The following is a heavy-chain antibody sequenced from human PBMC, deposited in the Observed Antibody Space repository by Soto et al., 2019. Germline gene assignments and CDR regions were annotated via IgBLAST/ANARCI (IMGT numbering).Heavy chain of an antibody. V-gene: IGHV1-69*13. D-gene: IGHD5-18*01. CDR1: GGTFSSYA. J-gene: IGHJ4*02. CDR3: ASEDQRGYRYGYLDD. Sequence: GASVKVSCKASGGTFSSYAISWVRQAPGQGLEWMGGIIPIFGTANYAQKFQGRVTITADESTSTAYMELSSLRSEDTAVYYCASEDQRGYRYGYLDDWGQGTLVTVSS. CDR2: IIPIFGTA.